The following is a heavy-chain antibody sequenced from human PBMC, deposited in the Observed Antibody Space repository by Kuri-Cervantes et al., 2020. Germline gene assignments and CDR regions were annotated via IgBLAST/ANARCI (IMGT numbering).Heavy chain of an antibody. V-gene: IGHV4-38-2*01. J-gene: IGHJ2*01. Sequence: SETLSLTCAVSGYSISSGYYWGWIRQPPGKGLEWIGSTYHSGSTYYNPSLKSRVTISVDTSKNQFSLKLSSVTAADTAVYYCAATADILTGYRYWYFDLWGRGTLVTVSS. D-gene: IGHD3-9*01. CDR3: AATADILTGYRYWYFDL. CDR2: TYHSGST. CDR1: GYSISSGYY.